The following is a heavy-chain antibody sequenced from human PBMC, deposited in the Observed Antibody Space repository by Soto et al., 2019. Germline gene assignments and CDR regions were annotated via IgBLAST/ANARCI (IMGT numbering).Heavy chain of an antibody. Sequence: QVQLQQWGAGLLKPAETLSLTCAVYGGSFSGYYWSWIRQPPGKGLEWIGEINHSGSTNYNPSLKSRVTISVETSKIQFSLKMSSVTAADTAVYYCARHITIFGVATPYYCMAVGGKGTTVTVSS. CDR1: GGSFSGYY. CDR2: INHSGST. J-gene: IGHJ6*03. D-gene: IGHD3-3*01. CDR3: ARHITIFGVATPYYCMAV. V-gene: IGHV4-34*01.